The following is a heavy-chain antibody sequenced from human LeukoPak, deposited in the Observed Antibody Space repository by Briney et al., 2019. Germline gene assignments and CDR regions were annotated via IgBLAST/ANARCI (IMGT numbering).Heavy chain of an antibody. J-gene: IGHJ4*02. Sequence: PGGSLRFSCSASGFTFSSYAMTWVRQAPGKGLEWVSGLSGSGGYAYYADSVKGRFTISRDNSKNTLYLQMNSLRAEDTAVYYCAKGYYYDASGYSDFDYWGQGTLVTVSS. CDR1: GFTFSSYA. V-gene: IGHV3-23*01. D-gene: IGHD3-22*01. CDR3: AKGYYYDASGYSDFDY. CDR2: LSGSGGYA.